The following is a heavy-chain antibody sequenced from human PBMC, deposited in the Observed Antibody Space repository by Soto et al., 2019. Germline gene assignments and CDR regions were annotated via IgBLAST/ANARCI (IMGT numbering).Heavy chain of an antibody. CDR2: INPNSGGT. V-gene: IGHV1-2*02. D-gene: IGHD3-9*01. CDR3: ARGPALRYFDWLYLNGDY. J-gene: IGHJ4*02. CDR1: GYTFTGYY. Sequence: ASVKVSCKASGYTFTGYYMHWVRQAPGQGLEWMGWINPNSGGTNYAQKFQGRVTMTRDTSISTAYMELSRLRSDDTAVYYCARGPALRYFDWLYLNGDYWGQGTLVTVSS.